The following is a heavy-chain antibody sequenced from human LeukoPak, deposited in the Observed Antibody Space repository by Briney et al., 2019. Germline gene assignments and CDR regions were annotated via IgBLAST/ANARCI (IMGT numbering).Heavy chain of an antibody. CDR3: AKDFDFLTGYPYYFDS. D-gene: IGHD3-9*01. V-gene: IGHV3-23*01. CDR2: ISASGGRT. J-gene: IGHJ4*02. Sequence: GGSLRLSCGASGFTLSSYAMSRVPQAPGKGLEWVSSISASGGRTNYADSVKRRFTISRDNSKHTLSLQMNSLRAEDTAVYYCAKDFDFLTGYPYYFDSWGQGALVTVSS. CDR1: GFTLSSYA.